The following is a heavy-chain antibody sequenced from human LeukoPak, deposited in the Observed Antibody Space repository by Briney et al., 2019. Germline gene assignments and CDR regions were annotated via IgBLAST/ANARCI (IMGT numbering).Heavy chain of an antibody. CDR3: ARAKMTTAGGVFDY. D-gene: IGHD6-13*01. J-gene: IGHJ4*02. CDR2: ISSSGGTI. CDR1: GFTFSSYE. V-gene: IGHV3-48*03. Sequence: GGSLRLSCAASGFTFSSYEMNWVRQAPGKGLEWVSYISSSGGTIYYADSVKGRVTISRDNAKNSLYLQMNSLRAEDTAVYYCARAKMTTAGGVFDYWGQETRDTVSS.